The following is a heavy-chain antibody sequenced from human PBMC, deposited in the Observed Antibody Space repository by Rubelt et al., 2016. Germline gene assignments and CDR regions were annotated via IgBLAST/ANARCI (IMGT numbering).Heavy chain of an antibody. V-gene: IGHV4-59*11. J-gene: IGHJ4*02. Sequence: QVQLQESGPGLVKPSETLSLTCTVSGGSISSRYWSWIRQPPGKGLEWIGYIYYSGSTNYNPPLMSRVTISLDTSKNQFSLKLRSVAAADTAVYYCARWSTKTVAVDFWGQGILVTVSS. CDR3: ARWSTKTVAVDF. CDR1: GGSISSRY. D-gene: IGHD1-1*01. CDR2: IYYSGST.